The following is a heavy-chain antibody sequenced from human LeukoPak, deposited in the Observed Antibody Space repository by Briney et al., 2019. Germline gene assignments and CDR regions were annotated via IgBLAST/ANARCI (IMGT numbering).Heavy chain of an antibody. D-gene: IGHD6-13*01. J-gene: IGHJ4*02. V-gene: IGHV3-48*01. CDR1: GFTFSSYS. CDR2: ISSSSSTI. CDR3: AKDLFIAAAGRFDY. Sequence: GGSLRLSCAASGFTFSSYSMNWVRQAPGKGLEWVSYISSSSSTIYYADSVKGRFTISRDNSKNTLYLQMNSLRAEDTAVYYCAKDLFIAAAGRFDYWGQGTLVTVSS.